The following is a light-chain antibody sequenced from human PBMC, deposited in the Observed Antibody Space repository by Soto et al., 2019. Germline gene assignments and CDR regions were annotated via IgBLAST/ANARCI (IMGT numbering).Light chain of an antibody. Sequence: EIVLTQSPGTLSLSPGDRATLSCRASQRVSTFLAWYQQRPGQAPRLLISEASNRATGIPVRFSGSGSGTDFTLTISSLEPEDFAVYYCQQSHNWPRTFGQGTKVDIK. V-gene: IGKV3-11*01. CDR3: QQSHNWPRT. CDR2: EAS. J-gene: IGKJ1*01. CDR1: QRVSTF.